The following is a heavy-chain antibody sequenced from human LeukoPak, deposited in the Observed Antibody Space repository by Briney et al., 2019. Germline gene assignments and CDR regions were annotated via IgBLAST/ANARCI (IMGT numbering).Heavy chain of an antibody. CDR2: ISAYNGNT. Sequence: ASVKVSCKASGYTFTSYGISRVRQAPGQGLEWMGWISAYNGNTNYAQKLQGRVTMTTDTSTSTAYMELRSLRSDDTAVYYCARTWVPLDYYGSGAPYYYYYMDVWGKGTTVTVSS. D-gene: IGHD3-10*01. J-gene: IGHJ6*03. CDR1: GYTFTSYG. V-gene: IGHV1-18*01. CDR3: ARTWVPLDYYGSGAPYYYYYMDV.